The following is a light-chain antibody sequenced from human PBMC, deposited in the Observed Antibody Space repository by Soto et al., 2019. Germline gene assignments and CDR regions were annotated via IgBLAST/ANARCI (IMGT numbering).Light chain of an antibody. CDR2: EVS. J-gene: IGLJ2*01. CDR1: SSDIGNYDF. CDR3: SSYTTSTSFIP. Sequence: QAVLTQPASVSGSPGQSITISCTGTSSDIGNYDFVSWYQQVPGTAPKAMIYEVSSRPSGVSKRFSGSKSGNTASLTISGLQAEDEAYYYCSSYTTSTSFIPFGGGTKVTVL. V-gene: IGLV2-14*01.